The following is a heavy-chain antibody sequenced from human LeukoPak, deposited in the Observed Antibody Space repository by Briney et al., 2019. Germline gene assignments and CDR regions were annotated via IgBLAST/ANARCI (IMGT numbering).Heavy chain of an antibody. CDR2: IDGGAVKT. Sequence: PGRSLRLSCIASGFRLDAFTIGWVRQAPGKGLEWVSGIDGGAVKTYFADSVKGRFTISRDNSKNTVHLQMNSLRAEDTGVYYCVKESPHWTVTPGDWGQGTLVIVSS. CDR3: VKESPHWTVTPGD. V-gene: IGHV3-23*01. J-gene: IGHJ4*02. CDR1: GFRLDAFT. D-gene: IGHD4-17*01.